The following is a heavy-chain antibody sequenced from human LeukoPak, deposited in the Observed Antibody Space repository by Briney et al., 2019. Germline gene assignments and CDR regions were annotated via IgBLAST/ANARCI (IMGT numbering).Heavy chain of an antibody. CDR2: ISYDGSNK. D-gene: IGHD6-19*01. V-gene: IGHV3-30*18. CDR3: AKSPRLEYSSGWLPDY. J-gene: IGHJ4*02. Sequence: GGSLRLSCAASGFTFSSYGMHWVRQAPGKGLEWVAVISYDGSNKYYADSVKGRFTISRDNSKNTLYLQMNSLRAEDTAVYYCAKSPRLEYSSGWLPDYWGQGTLVTVSS. CDR1: GFTFSSYG.